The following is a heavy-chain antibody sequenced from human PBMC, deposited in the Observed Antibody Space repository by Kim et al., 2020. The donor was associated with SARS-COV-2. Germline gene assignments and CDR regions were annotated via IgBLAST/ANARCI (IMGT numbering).Heavy chain of an antibody. CDR1: GGSFSGYY. V-gene: IGHV4-34*01. J-gene: IGHJ6*02. CDR3: ARGLSSVNMIVVVFTGGIYRMDV. Sequence: SETLSLTCAVYGGSFSGYYWTWIRQPPGKGLEWIGEINHSGSANYNPSLKSRVTLSLDTSKNQFSLKLSSVTAADTAVYYCARGLSSVNMIVVVFTGGIYRMDVWGQGTTDSVSS. CDR2: INHSGSA. D-gene: IGHD3-22*01.